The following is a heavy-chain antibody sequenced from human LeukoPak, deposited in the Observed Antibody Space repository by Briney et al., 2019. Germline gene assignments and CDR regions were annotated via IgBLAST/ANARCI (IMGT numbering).Heavy chain of an antibody. CDR3: ARGRDYDILTGTLNWFDP. D-gene: IGHD3-9*01. CDR1: GGSISSGDYY. V-gene: IGHV4-30-4*08. Sequence: SETLSLTCTVSGGSISSGDYYWSWIRQPPGKGLEWIGYIYYSGSTYYNPSLKSRVTISVDTSENQFSLKLSSVTAADTAVYYCARGRDYDILTGTLNWFDPWGQGTLVTVSS. CDR2: IYYSGST. J-gene: IGHJ5*02.